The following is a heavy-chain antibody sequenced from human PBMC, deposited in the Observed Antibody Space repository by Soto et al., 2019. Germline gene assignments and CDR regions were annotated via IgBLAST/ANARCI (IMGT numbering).Heavy chain of an antibody. CDR3: ARGHISSTKNWLDP. V-gene: IGHV1-8*01. Sequence: QVQLVQSGAEVKKPGASVMVSCKGSGYTFTSYHINWVRQATGQGLEWMGWMNPNSGNTGYAQTLQGRVTMTWDTSISTAYMELSSLRFEDTAMYYCARGHISSTKNWLDPWGQGTLVTVSS. J-gene: IGHJ5*02. D-gene: IGHD6-6*01. CDR2: MNPNSGNT. CDR1: GYTFTSYH.